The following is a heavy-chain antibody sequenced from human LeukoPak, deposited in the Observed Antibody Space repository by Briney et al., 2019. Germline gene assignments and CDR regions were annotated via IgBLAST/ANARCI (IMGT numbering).Heavy chain of an antibody. CDR3: ARVLRGGLEYFDY. J-gene: IGHJ4*02. CDR1: GGSISSYY. CDR2: IYYSGST. Sequence: SETLSLTCTVSGGSISSYYWSWIRQPPGKGLEWIGYIYYSGSTNYNPSLKSRVTISVDTSKNQFSLKLNSVTAADTAVYYCARVLRGGLEYFDYWGQGTLVTVSS. V-gene: IGHV4-59*12.